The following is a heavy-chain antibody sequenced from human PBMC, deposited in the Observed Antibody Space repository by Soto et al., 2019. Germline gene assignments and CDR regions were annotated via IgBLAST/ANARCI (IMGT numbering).Heavy chain of an antibody. CDR1: DYTFSAYW. Sequence: GESLRISCKGFDYTFSAYWIGWAREMAGKRLQWMGVINPRGSDGKYSQPFDAQVTISAVKSTNTASLQSRSLKATDTAMYYCARPYCTQVVWSDKYDIWGRGTMVTVSS. CDR3: ARPYCTQVVWSDKYDI. D-gene: IGHD2-8*01. CDR2: INPRGSDG. J-gene: IGHJ3*02. V-gene: IGHV5-51*01.